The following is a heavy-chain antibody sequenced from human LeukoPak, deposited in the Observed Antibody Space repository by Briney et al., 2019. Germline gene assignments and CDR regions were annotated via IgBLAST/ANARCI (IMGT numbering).Heavy chain of an antibody. CDR3: ATGGDGLQSRYFDY. J-gene: IGHJ4*02. V-gene: IGHV4-34*01. CDR2: INHSGST. D-gene: IGHD5-24*01. Sequence: SETLSLTCAVYGGSFSGYYWSWIRQPPGKGLEWIGEINHSGSTNYNPSLKSRVTISVDTSKNQFFLKLSSETAADTAVYYCATGGDGLQSRYFDYWGQGTLVTVSS. CDR1: GGSFSGYY.